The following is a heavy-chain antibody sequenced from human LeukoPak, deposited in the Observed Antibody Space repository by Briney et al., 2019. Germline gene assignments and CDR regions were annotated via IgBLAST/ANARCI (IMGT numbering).Heavy chain of an antibody. CDR2: ISCSSGSI. D-gene: IGHD3-10*01. J-gene: IGHJ4*02. CDR3: ARESTGFDY. Sequence: SLRLSCAASGFTFDDYAMHCGRHGPGRSLECVSGISCSSGSIGYAASVKGRFTISRDNAKNSLYLQMNSLRAEDMALYYCARESTGFDYWGQGTLVTVSS. CDR1: GFTFDDYA. V-gene: IGHV3-9*03.